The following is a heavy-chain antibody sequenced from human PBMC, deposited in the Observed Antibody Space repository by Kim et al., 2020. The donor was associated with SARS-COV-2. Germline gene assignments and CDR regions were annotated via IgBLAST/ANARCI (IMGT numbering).Heavy chain of an antibody. CDR3: ARWGENSDYYDSSGPDAFDI. D-gene: IGHD3-22*01. V-gene: IGHV1-69*13. J-gene: IGHJ3*02. CDR1: GGTFSSYA. Sequence: SVKVSCKASGGTFSSYAISWVRQAPGQGLEWMGGIIPIFGTANYAQKFQGRVTITADESTSTAYMELSSLRSEETAVYYCARWGENSDYYDSSGPDAFDIWGQGTMVTVSS. CDR2: IIPIFGTA.